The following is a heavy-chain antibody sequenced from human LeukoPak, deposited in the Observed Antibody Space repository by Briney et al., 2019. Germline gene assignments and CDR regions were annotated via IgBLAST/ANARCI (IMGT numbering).Heavy chain of an antibody. CDR1: GFTFSSYW. CDR3: ARVGGYSGAYDY. D-gene: IGHD3-22*01. J-gene: IGHJ4*02. Sequence: PGGSLRLSCAASGFTFSSYWMHWVRQAPGKGLVWVSRINSDGSSTSYADSVKGRFTISRDNAKNTLYLQMNSLRAEDTAVYYCARVGGYSGAYDYWGQGTLATVSS. CDR2: INSDGSST. V-gene: IGHV3-74*01.